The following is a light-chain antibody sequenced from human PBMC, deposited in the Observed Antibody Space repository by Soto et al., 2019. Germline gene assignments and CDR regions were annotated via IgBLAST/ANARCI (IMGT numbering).Light chain of an antibody. CDR3: KSYTSSAWV. CDR1: SSDVGSYDR. Sequence: QSALTQSASVSGCPGQSVTISCTGTSSDVGSYDRVSWYQQHPGKAPKVMIYDVSTRPSGVPDRFSGSKSGNTASLTISGLQAEDEADYYCKSYTSSAWVFGGGTKLTVL. V-gene: IGLV2-14*03. CDR2: DVS. J-gene: IGLJ3*02.